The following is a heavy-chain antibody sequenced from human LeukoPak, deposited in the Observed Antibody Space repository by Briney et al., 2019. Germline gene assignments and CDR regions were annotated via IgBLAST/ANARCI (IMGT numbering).Heavy chain of an antibody. CDR3: AYGSGSYYKTALDY. CDR1: GFTFSSYW. J-gene: IGHJ4*02. CDR2: IKQDGSEK. D-gene: IGHD3-10*01. V-gene: IGHV3-7*01. Sequence: GGSLRLSCAASGFTFSSYWMSWVRQAPGKGLEWVANIKQDGSEKYYVDSVKGRFTISRDNAKNSLYLQMNSLRAEDTAVYYCAYGSGSYYKTALDYWGQGTLVTVSS.